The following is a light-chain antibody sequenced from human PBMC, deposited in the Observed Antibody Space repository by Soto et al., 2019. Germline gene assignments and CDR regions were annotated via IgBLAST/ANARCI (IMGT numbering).Light chain of an antibody. Sequence: DIQTTQSPCSLFASVGDRVTITSRARQSISRYLNWYQQKPGKAPNLLIYVASSLQSEVPSRFSGSGSGTDFTLTITSLQPEDFATYYCQQSYGTPITFGQGTRLEIK. V-gene: IGKV1-39*01. CDR1: QSISRY. CDR3: QQSYGTPIT. J-gene: IGKJ5*01. CDR2: VAS.